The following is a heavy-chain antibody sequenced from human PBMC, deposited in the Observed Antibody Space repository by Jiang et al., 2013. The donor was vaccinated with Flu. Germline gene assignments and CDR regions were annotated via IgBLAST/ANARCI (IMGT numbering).Heavy chain of an antibody. CDR2: ISFDGNNQ. Sequence: VVQPGRSLRLSCAASGFTFTIYGMHWVRQAPGKGLEWVAVISFDGNNQYYADSVKGRFTISRDNSKNTLYLQTNSLRAEDTAVYYCAKSVREAPYYYYGMDVWGQGTTVTVSS. J-gene: IGHJ6*02. D-gene: IGHD1-26*01. CDR1: GFTFTIYG. V-gene: IGHV3-30*18. CDR3: AKSVREAPYYYYGMDV.